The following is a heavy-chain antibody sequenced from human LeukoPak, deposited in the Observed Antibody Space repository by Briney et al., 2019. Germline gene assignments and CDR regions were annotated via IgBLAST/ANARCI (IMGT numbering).Heavy chain of an antibody. J-gene: IGHJ3*02. CDR1: GGSISSGDYY. CDR2: IYYSGST. CDR3: ARYPRYCSGGSCAFDI. D-gene: IGHD2-15*01. V-gene: IGHV4-30-4*01. Sequence: TLSLTCTVSGGSISSGDYYWSWIRQPPGKGLEWIGYIYYSGSTYYNPSLKSRVTISVDTSKNQFSLKLSSVTAADTAVYYCARYPRYCSGGSCAFDIWGQGTMVTVSS.